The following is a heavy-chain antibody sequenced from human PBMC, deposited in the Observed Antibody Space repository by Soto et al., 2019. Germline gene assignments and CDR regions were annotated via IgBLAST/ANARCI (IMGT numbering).Heavy chain of an antibody. CDR1: GYTFTSYG. D-gene: IGHD1-1*01. CDR2: ISAHNGNT. Sequence: QVHLVQSGAEVKKPGASVKVSCKGSGYTFTSYGITWVRQAPGQGLEWMGWISAHNGNTDYAQKLQGRVTVTRDTSRSTAYVELTSLRSGDTAVYYCARGRYGDYWGQGALVTVSS. CDR3: ARGRYGDY. V-gene: IGHV1-18*01. J-gene: IGHJ4*02.